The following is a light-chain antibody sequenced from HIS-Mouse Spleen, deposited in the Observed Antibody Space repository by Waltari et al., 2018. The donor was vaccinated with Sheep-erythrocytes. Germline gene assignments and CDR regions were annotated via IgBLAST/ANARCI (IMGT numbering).Light chain of an antibody. V-gene: IGLV2-11*01. Sequence: QSALTQPRPVSGSPGQSVTISCPGTSSDVGCYNYVPWYQQHPGKAPKLMIYDVSKRPSGVPDRFSGSKSGNTASLTISGLQAEDEADYYCCSYAGSYNHVFATGTKVTVL. CDR2: DVS. CDR1: SSDVGCYNY. J-gene: IGLJ1*01. CDR3: CSYAGSYNHV.